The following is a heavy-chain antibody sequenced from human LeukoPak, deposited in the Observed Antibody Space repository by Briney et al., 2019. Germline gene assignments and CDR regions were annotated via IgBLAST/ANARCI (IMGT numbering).Heavy chain of an antibody. Sequence: SETLSLTCTVSGGSISSGSYYWSWIRQPAGKGLEWIGRIYTSGSTNYNPSLKSRVTISVDTSKNQFSLKLSSVTAADTAVYYCARDSEYQGHFDYWGQGTLVTVPS. CDR3: ARDSEYQGHFDY. D-gene: IGHD2-2*01. CDR2: IYTSGST. V-gene: IGHV4-61*02. CDR1: GGSISSGSYY. J-gene: IGHJ4*02.